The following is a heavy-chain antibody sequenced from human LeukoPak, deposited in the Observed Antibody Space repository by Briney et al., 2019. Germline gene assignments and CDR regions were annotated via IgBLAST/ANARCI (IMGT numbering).Heavy chain of an antibody. V-gene: IGHV4-59*08. CDR3: AQRRYCSGGSCYAGGLFDF. D-gene: IGHD2-15*01. Sequence: SETLSLTCTVSGGSISSYYWSWIRPPPGKGLGWIGYIYYSGSTNYNPSLKSRVTISVDTSKNQFSLELNSVTAADTAVYYCAQRRYCSGGSCYAGGLFDFWGQGTLLTVSS. J-gene: IGHJ4*02. CDR1: GGSISSYY. CDR2: IYYSGST.